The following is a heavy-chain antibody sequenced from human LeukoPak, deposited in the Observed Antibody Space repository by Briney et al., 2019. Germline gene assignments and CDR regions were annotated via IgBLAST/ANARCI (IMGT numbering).Heavy chain of an antibody. CDR3: ARYRVITNDYFDS. CDR2: ISNSGNTI. Sequence: GGSLRLSCAASGFTFGDYYMTWIRQAPGKGLEWVSYISNSGNTIKEADSVKGRFTISRDNARNSLFLQMKSLRAEGTAVYYCARYRVITNDYFDSWGQGTLVTVSS. D-gene: IGHD3-16*01. CDR1: GFTFGDYY. V-gene: IGHV3-11*01. J-gene: IGHJ4*02.